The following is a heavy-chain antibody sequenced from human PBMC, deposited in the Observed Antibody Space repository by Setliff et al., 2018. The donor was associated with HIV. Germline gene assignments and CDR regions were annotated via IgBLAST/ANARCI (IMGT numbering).Heavy chain of an antibody. CDR3: ASSPSWGTYRYGLDY. CDR2: ISWNSGSI. J-gene: IGHJ4*02. CDR1: GFTFDDYA. Sequence: GGSLRLSCTASGFTFDDYAMHWVRQAPGKGLEWVSGISWNSGSIGYADSVKGRFTISRDNSKNSLYLQMNSLRDEDAAVYYCASSPSWGTYRYGLDYWGQGTLVTVSS. V-gene: IGHV3-9*01. D-gene: IGHD3-16*02.